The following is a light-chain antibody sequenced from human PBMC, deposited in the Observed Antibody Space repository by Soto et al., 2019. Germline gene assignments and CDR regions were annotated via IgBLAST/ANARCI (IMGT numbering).Light chain of an antibody. CDR3: SSYTSSSTGV. CDR1: NSNLGAGYD. CDR2: GNR. V-gene: IGLV1-40*01. Sequence: QAVLTQPPSVSGAPGQRVTISCTGNNSNLGAGYDVHWYQQLPGAAPKLVIFGNRNRPSGVPEPFSGSKSGTSASLASNGLQAEDEADYYCSSYTSSSTGVFGRGTKLTVL. J-gene: IGLJ3*02.